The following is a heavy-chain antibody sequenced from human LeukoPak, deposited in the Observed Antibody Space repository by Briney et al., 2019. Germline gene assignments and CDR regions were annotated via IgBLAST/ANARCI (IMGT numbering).Heavy chain of an antibody. CDR3: ARDYYGSGSHYWFDP. J-gene: IGHJ5*02. CDR1: GYTFTGYY. V-gene: IGHV1-2*02. CDR2: INPNSGGT. Sequence: ASVKVSCKASGYTFTGYYMHWVRQAPGQGLEWMGWINPNSGGTNYAQKFQGRVTMTRDTSISTAYMELSRLRSDDTAVYYCARDYYGSGSHYWFDPWGQGTLVTVSS. D-gene: IGHD3-10*01.